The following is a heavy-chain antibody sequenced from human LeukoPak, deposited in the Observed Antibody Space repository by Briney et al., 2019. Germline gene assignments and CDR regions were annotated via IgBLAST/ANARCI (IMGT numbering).Heavy chain of an antibody. J-gene: IGHJ5*02. CDR2: IRNDNGNR. D-gene: IGHD4-17*01. Sequence: ASVKVSCKTSGYTFTDYGITWVRQAPGQGLEWMGWIRNDNGNREYAQKIQGRVSMTRDTSTSTAYMELRSLISDDTAVYYCGRVTTVTTSPWSWGPKKIGQEVNWFDPWGQGTLVTVSS. CDR3: GRVTTVTTSPWSWGPKKIGQEVNWFDP. CDR1: GYTFTDYG. V-gene: IGHV1-18*01.